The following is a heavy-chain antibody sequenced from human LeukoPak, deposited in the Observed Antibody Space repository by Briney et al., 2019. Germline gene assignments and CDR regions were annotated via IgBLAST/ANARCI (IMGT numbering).Heavy chain of an antibody. CDR3: ARYTQHYGFDS. D-gene: IGHD3-3*02. CDR1: GYTFTSYY. J-gene: IGHJ3*02. V-gene: IGHV1-46*01. Sequence: APVKVSCKASGYTFTSYYMHWVRQAPGQGLEWMGIINPSGGSTSYAQKFQGRVTMTRDTATSTVYMELSSLSSEDTAVYYCARYTQHYGFDSWGQGTMVTVSA. CDR2: INPSGGST.